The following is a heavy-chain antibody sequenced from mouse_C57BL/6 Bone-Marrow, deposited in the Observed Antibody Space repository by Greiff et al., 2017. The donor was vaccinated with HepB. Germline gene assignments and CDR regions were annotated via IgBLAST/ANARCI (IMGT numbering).Heavy chain of an antibody. CDR1: GFSLSTFGMG. J-gene: IGHJ1*03. D-gene: IGHD1-1*01. CDR3: ARKTGDYGSSYWYFDV. CDR2: IWWDDDK. Sequence: QVTLKVSGPGILQPSQTLSLTCSFSGFSLSTFGMGVGWIRQPSGKGLEWLAHIWWDDDKYYNPALKSRLTISKDTSKNQVFLKIANVDTADTATYYCARKTGDYGSSYWYFDVWGTGTTVTVSS. V-gene: IGHV8-8*01.